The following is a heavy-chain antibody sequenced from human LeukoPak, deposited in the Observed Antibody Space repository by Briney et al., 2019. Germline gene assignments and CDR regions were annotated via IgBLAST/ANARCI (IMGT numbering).Heavy chain of an antibody. CDR2: ISVSGGRT. J-gene: IGHJ4*02. Sequence: GGSLRLACAASGFTFSSYAMSWVRQAPGKGLEWVSAISVSGGRTYYADSVKGRLTISRDNSKNTLYLQINSLRAEDTAVYYCAKDLHSTDLPAIDDWGQGTLVTVSS. CDR1: GFTFSSYA. CDR3: AKDLHSTDLPAIDD. V-gene: IGHV3-23*01. D-gene: IGHD2-2*01.